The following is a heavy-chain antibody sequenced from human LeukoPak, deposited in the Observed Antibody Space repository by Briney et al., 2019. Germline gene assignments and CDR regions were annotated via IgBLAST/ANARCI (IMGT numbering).Heavy chain of an antibody. Sequence: QSGGSLRLSCAASGFTFSSYTMNWVRQAPGKGLEWISCVSSSSSNIYYADSVKGRFTISRDNAKNSLYLQMNSLRDEDTAVYYCARDFRFAVDYWGQGTLVTVSS. V-gene: IGHV3-48*02. CDR3: ARDFRFAVDY. CDR1: GFTFSSYT. CDR2: VSSSSSNI. J-gene: IGHJ4*02.